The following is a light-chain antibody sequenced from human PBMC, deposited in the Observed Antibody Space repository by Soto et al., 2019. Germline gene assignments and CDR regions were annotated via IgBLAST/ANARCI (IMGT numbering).Light chain of an antibody. CDR2: DAS. Sequence: EIVLTQSPGTLSLSPGERATLSCRASQSVSNNYLAWYQQKPGQAPRLLIYDASNRATGIPARFSGSGSGTDFTLTISSLEPEDFAVYYCQQRSNWPTAFGPGTKVDIK. J-gene: IGKJ3*01. CDR1: QSVSNNY. CDR3: QQRSNWPTA. V-gene: IGKV3-11*01.